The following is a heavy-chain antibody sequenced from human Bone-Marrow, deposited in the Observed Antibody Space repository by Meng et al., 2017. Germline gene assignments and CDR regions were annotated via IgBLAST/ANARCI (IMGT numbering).Heavy chain of an antibody. CDR2: ISSSGSTI. D-gene: IGHD3-22*01. V-gene: IGHV3-48*03. J-gene: IGHJ3*02. CDR3: AKWATMIRSADGDGFDI. CDR1: GFTFSSYE. Sequence: GESLKISCAASGFTFSSYEMNWVRQAPGKGLEWVSYISSSGSTIYYADSVKGRFTISRDNSKNTLYLQKNSLRVEDTAVYYCAKWATMIRSADGDGFDIWGQGTMVTVSS.